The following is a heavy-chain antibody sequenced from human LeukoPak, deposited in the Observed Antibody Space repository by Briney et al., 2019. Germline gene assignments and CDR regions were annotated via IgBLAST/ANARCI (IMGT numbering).Heavy chain of an antibody. CDR3: ARGGEGYNDDAFEV. Sequence: KPSETLSLTCTVSGGSIRSHYCAWIRQSPGKGLEWIGHIYNSAITDYNPSFKSRVTISLDTSKKQFSLKMTSVTALDSAVYYCARGGEGYNDDAFEVWGLGTAVTVSS. J-gene: IGHJ3*01. CDR1: GGSIRSHY. D-gene: IGHD5-24*01. CDR2: IYNSAIT. V-gene: IGHV4-59*11.